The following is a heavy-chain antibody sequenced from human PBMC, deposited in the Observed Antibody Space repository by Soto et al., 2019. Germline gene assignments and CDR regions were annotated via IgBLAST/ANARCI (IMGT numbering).Heavy chain of an antibody. CDR3: ARDPVYSGDDARGYFDY. J-gene: IGHJ4*02. CDR1: GGSVLSGSYY. V-gene: IGHV4-31*03. CDR2: VHYSGTT. D-gene: IGHD4-17*01. Sequence: QVQLQESGPGLVKPAQTLSLTCNVSGGSVLSGSYYWSWIRQRPGKGLQWILSVHYSGTTYYDPSLKSRLTLSEDTSNNHFPLKLPALTAADTAVYSCARDPVYSGDDARGYFDYWGQGSPVTVSS.